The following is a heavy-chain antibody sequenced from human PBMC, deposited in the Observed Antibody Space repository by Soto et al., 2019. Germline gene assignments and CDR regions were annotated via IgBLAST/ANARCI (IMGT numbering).Heavy chain of an antibody. D-gene: IGHD6-19*01. J-gene: IGHJ4*02. CDR3: AKPESSGQWLDAHYFDY. Sequence: QVQLVESGGGVVQPGRSLRLSCAASGFTFSSYGMHWVRQAPGKGLEWVAVISYDGSNKYYADSVKGRFTISRDNSKNTLYLQMNSLRAEDTAVYYCAKPESSGQWLDAHYFDYWGQGTLVTVSS. V-gene: IGHV3-30*18. CDR2: ISYDGSNK. CDR1: GFTFSSYG.